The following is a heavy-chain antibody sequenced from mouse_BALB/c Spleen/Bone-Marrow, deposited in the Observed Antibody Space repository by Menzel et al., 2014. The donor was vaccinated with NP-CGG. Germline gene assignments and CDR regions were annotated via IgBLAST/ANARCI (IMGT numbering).Heavy chain of an antibody. CDR2: INPNTGYT. CDR1: CCTFSCYW. D-gene: IGHD1-1*01. J-gene: IGHJ3*01. CDR3: ARRAYGSGYGFAY. V-gene: IGHV1-7*01. Sequence: QVRLKQSGAELVKTWALVKNSCKGSCCTFSCYWMHWEKQRPGQGLEWIGYINPNTGYTEYNQKFKDKATLTADKSSSTAYMQLSSLTSEDSAVYYCARRAYGSGYGFAYWGQGTLVTVSA.